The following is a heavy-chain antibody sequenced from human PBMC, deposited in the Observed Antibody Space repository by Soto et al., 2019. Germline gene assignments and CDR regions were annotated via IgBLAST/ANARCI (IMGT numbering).Heavy chain of an antibody. CDR3: ARGMDIVVVPAARKRYYYYGMDV. Sequence: QVQLVQSGAEVKKPGASVKVSCKASGYTFTSYDINWVRQATGQGLEWMGWMNPNSGNTGYAQKFQGRVTMTRNTSISTAYMELSSLRSEDTAVYYCARGMDIVVVPAARKRYYYYGMDVWGQGTTVTVSS. CDR1: GYTFTSYD. J-gene: IGHJ6*02. D-gene: IGHD2-2*03. CDR2: MNPNSGNT. V-gene: IGHV1-8*01.